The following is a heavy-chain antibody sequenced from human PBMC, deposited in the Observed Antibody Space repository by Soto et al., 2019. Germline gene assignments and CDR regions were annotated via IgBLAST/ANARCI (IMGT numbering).Heavy chain of an antibody. J-gene: IGHJ4*02. Sequence: ASVKVSCKASGYTFTSYYMHWVRQAPGQGLEWMGIINPSGGSTSYAQKFQGRVTMTRDTSTSTVYMELSSLRSEDTAVYYCARPYTTNYYDSSGYPDFDYWGQGTLVTVSS. CDR2: INPSGGST. CDR1: GYTFTSYY. V-gene: IGHV1-46*01. CDR3: ARPYTTNYYDSSGYPDFDY. D-gene: IGHD3-22*01.